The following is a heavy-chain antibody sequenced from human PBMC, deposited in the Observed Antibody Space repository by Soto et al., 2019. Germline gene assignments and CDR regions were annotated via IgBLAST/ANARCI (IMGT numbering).Heavy chain of an antibody. CDR2: INDGGDI. V-gene: IGHV4-34*01. Sequence: PSETLSLTCAVYGGSYSGHQWSWIRRTPGKGLEWIGGINDGGDINYNPSLKSRVTMLVDSPKKQFSLRLSSVTAADTAVYYCAGRTSLTSVETFSGGLSGYNWVDPWGRGTLVTVSS. D-gene: IGHD3-16*01. CDR3: AGRTSLTSVETFSGGLSGYNWVDP. CDR1: GGSYSGHQ. J-gene: IGHJ5*01.